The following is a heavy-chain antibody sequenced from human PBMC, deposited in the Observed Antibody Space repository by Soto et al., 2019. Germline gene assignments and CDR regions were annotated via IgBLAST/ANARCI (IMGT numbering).Heavy chain of an antibody. CDR1: GGFINAYY. J-gene: IGHJ5*02. Sequence: SETLSLTCTVSGGFINAYYWSWIRQPPGERLEWIGHIYYSGITDYNPSLKSRVTISVDTSKNQFSLKLNSVTAADTAVYYCAGAPSTFWFDPWGQGTLVTSPQ. CDR2: IYYSGIT. CDR3: AGAPSTFWFDP. V-gene: IGHV4-59*01. D-gene: IGHD2-2*01.